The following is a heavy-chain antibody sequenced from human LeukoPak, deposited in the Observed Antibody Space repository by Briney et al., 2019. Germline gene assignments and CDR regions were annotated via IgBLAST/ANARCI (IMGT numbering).Heavy chain of an antibody. V-gene: IGHV1-69*06. Sequence: EASVKVSCKASGGTFSSYAISWVQQAPGQGLEWMGGIIPIFGTANYAQKFQGRVTITADKSTSTAYMELSSLRSEDTAVYYCARDQYSSGWHDYWGQGTLVTVSS. CDR2: IIPIFGTA. CDR1: GGTFSSYA. CDR3: ARDQYSSGWHDY. D-gene: IGHD6-19*01. J-gene: IGHJ4*02.